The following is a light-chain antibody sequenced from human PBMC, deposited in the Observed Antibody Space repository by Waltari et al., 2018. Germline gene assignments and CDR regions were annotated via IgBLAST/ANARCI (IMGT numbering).Light chain of an antibody. CDR2: GAS. J-gene: IGKJ4*01. CDR1: QSLYSNY. Sequence: VLTQSPRTPSLSPGERATLSCRASQSLYSNYVAGYQQKPGQAPTLLIYGASTRATGIPDRFTGSGSGADFTLTISRLEPEDFAVYYWQQYGHAPLTFGGGTKVEIK. V-gene: IGKV3-20*01. CDR3: QQYGHAPLT.